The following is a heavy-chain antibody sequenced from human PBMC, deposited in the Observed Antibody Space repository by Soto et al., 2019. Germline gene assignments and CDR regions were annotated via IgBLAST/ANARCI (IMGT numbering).Heavy chain of an antibody. J-gene: IGHJ5*02. D-gene: IGHD3-22*01. V-gene: IGHV1-69*01. Sequence: QVQLVQSGAEVKKPGSSVKVSCKASGGTFSSYAISWVRQAPGQGLEWMGGIIPIFGTANYAQKFQGRVTITADESTSTAYMELSSLRSEDTAVYYCARGGSYYYDSSGPLGWLDPWGQGTLVTVSS. CDR2: IIPIFGTA. CDR1: GGTFSSYA. CDR3: ARGGSYYYDSSGPLGWLDP.